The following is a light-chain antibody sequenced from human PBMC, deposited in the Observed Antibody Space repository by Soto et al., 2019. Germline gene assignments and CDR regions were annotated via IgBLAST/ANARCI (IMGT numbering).Light chain of an antibody. Sequence: DIRMTQSPSSLSASVGDRVTITCRASQSITTFLNWYQQKPGKAPKLLIYAASTLQSGVPSRFSGSESGTDLTLIISSLQPEDCATYYCQQNYSPSPFTFGQGPRLEIK. V-gene: IGKV1-39*01. CDR3: QQNYSPSPFT. J-gene: IGKJ5*01. CDR2: AAS. CDR1: QSITTF.